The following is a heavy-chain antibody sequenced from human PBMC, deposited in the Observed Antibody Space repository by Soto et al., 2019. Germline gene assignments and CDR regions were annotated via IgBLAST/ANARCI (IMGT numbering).Heavy chain of an antibody. Sequence: HVELVQSGADVKKPGASVTISCKASGYTFNDYALHWVRQAPGQRLEWMGWMNAGVGNTFYSQKFQGRITITRDTAASTAYMELNSLKSEDTAIDYCARDTGYTFGSLNYWGPGTLVTVSS. CDR2: MNAGVGNT. CDR3: ARDTGYTFGSLNY. J-gene: IGHJ4*02. CDR1: GYTFNDYA. D-gene: IGHD5-18*01. V-gene: IGHV1-3*01.